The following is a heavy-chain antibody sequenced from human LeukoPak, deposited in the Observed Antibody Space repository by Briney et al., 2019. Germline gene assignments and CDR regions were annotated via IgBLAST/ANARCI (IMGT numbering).Heavy chain of an antibody. D-gene: IGHD3-10*01. CDR2: VYTSGTT. J-gene: IGHJ5*02. CDR1: GGSISGYY. CDR3: ARGFGHP. V-gene: IGHV4-4*07. Sequence: SETLSLTCTVSGGSISGYYWSWSRQPAGKGLEWIGRVYTSGTTNYNPSLKSRVTMSIDTSKNQFSLKLTSVTAADTAVYYCARGFGHPWGQGTLVTVSS.